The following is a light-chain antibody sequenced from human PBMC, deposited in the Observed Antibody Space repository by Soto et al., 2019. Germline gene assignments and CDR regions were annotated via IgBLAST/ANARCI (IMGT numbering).Light chain of an antibody. Sequence: QSVLTQPASVSGSPGQSITISCTGSSRDIGTSNLVSWYQQYPGKAPKLIIYEVTKRPSGISYRFSGSKSGNTASLTISFLQFEDEATYYCYSFTGISTSLFVFVTGTKVTVL. CDR3: YSFTGISTSLFV. V-gene: IGLV2-23*02. CDR2: EVT. J-gene: IGLJ1*01. CDR1: SRDIGTSNL.